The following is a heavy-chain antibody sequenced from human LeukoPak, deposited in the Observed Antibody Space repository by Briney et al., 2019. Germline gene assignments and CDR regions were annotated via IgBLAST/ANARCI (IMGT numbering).Heavy chain of an antibody. CDR3: VRGPRYSGYDYFDY. V-gene: IGHV3-48*01. CDR2: NSSSLSTI. CDR1: GFTFSTYS. D-gene: IGHD5-12*01. Sequence: QPGGSLRLSCAASGFTFSTYSMNWVRQAPGKGLEWVSYNSSSLSTIYYADSVKGRFTISRDNAKNSLYLQMSSLRREDTAVYFCVRGPRYSGYDYFDYWGQGTLVTVSS. J-gene: IGHJ4*02.